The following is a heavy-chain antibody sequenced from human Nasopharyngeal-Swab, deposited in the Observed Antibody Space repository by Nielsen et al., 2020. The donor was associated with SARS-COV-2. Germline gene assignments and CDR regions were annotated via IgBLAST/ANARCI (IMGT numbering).Heavy chain of an antibody. CDR3: ARLPRENILTGYHHPYFDY. J-gene: IGHJ4*02. Sequence: SETLSLTCTVSGGSISSYYWSWIRQPPGKGLEWIGYIYYSGSTNYNPSLKSRVTISVDTSKNQFSLKLSSVTAADTAVYYCARLPRENILTGYHHPYFDYWGQGTLVTVSS. V-gene: IGHV4-59*08. CDR2: IYYSGST. CDR1: GGSISSYY. D-gene: IGHD3-9*01.